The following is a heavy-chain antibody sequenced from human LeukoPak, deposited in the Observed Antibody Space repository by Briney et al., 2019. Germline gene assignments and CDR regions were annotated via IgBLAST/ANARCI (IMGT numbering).Heavy chain of an antibody. D-gene: IGHD3-10*01. V-gene: IGHV3-30-3*01. J-gene: IGHJ4*02. CDR3: ARVIRGSAPPDY. CDR1: GFTFSSYA. Sequence: PGRSLRLSCAASGFTFSSYAMHWVRQAPGKGLEWVAVISYDGSNKYYADSVKGRFTISRDNSKNTLYLQMNSLRAVDTAVYYCARVIRGSAPPDYWGQGTLVTVSS. CDR2: ISYDGSNK.